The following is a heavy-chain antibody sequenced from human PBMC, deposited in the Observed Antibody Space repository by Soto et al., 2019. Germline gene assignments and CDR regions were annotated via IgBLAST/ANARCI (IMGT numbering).Heavy chain of an antibody. CDR1: GGSLTSYY. CDR2: IYYTGAT. V-gene: IGHV4-59*01. Sequence: SETLSLTCTVSGGSLTSYYWSWIRQPPGEGLELIGYIYYTGATNYNPSLKSRVTISVDTSKNQFSLRLSSVTAADTAVYYCARGKSISAPGSWFDSWGQGTLVTVSS. D-gene: IGHD6-13*01. J-gene: IGHJ5*01. CDR3: ARGKSISAPGSWFDS.